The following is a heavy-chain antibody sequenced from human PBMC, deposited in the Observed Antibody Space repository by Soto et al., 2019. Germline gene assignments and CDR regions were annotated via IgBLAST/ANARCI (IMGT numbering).Heavy chain of an antibody. J-gene: IGHJ6*02. CDR3: ARGGIVVVPAATKARYYDGMDV. D-gene: IGHD2-2*01. CDR2: MNPTSGNT. V-gene: IGHV1-8*01. Sequence: QVQLVQSGAEVKKPGASVKVSCKASGYTFTSYDINWVRQATGQGLEWMGWMNPTSGNTGYAQKFQGRVTMTRNTSISTAYMELSSLRSEDTAVYYCARGGIVVVPAATKARYYDGMDVWGQGTTVTVSS. CDR1: GYTFTSYD.